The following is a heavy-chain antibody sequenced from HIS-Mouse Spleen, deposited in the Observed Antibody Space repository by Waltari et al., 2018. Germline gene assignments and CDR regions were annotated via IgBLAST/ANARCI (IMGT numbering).Heavy chain of an antibody. Sequence: QVQLVESGGGVVQPGRSLRLSCAASGFTFSSYGMHWVRQAPGKGLEWVAVISYDGSNKYYADSVKGRFTISRDNSKTTLYLQMNSLRAEDTAVYYCAKDKHHAFDYWGQGTLVTVSS. V-gene: IGHV3-30*18. CDR1: GFTFSSYG. CDR2: ISYDGSNK. CDR3: AKDKHHAFDY. J-gene: IGHJ4*02.